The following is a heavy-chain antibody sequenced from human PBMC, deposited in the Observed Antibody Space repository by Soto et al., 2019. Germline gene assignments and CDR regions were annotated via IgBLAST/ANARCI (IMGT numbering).Heavy chain of an antibody. D-gene: IGHD3-10*01. V-gene: IGHV2-5*01. Sequence: SGPTLVNPTQTLTLTCTFSGFSFSTSGVGVGWIRQPPGKALEWLALIYWNDDKRYSPSLKSRLTITKDTSKNRVVLTMTNMDPVDTATYYCVSGSFPNWFDPWGQGTLVTVSS. CDR1: GFSFSTSGVG. CDR2: IYWNDDK. CDR3: VSGSFPNWFDP. J-gene: IGHJ5*02.